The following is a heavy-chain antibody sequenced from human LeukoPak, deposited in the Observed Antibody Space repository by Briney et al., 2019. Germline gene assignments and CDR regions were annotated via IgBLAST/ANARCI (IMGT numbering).Heavy chain of an antibody. V-gene: IGHV4-59*08. CDR2: VYYSGST. CDR3: ARRPDGTSHFDY. Sequence: PSETLSLTCTVSGGSIRSYFWSWIRQPPGKGLEWIGCVYYSGSTNYNPSPKSGVTISVDTSKKQFSLQLSSVTAADTAVYYCARRPDGTSHFDYWGQGTLVTVSS. D-gene: IGHD6-6*01. J-gene: IGHJ4*02. CDR1: GGSIRSYF.